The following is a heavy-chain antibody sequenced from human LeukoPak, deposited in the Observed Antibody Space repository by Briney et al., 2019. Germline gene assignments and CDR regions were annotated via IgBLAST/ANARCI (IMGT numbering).Heavy chain of an antibody. Sequence: PSETLSLTCTVSGGSISSYYWSWIRQPPGKGLEWIGYIYYSGSTNYNPSLKSRVTISVDTSKNQFSLKLSSVTAADTAVYYCARGIAADGSYGMDVWGQGTTVTDSS. CDR3: ARGIAADGSYGMDV. CDR2: IYYSGST. V-gene: IGHV4-59*12. J-gene: IGHJ6*02. CDR1: GGSISSYY. D-gene: IGHD6-13*01.